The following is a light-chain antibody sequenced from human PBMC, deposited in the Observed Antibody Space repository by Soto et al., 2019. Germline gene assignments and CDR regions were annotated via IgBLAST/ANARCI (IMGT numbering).Light chain of an antibody. Sequence: EIVLTQSPGTLSLSPGERATLYCRASQSVGSNYLAWYQQKPGQAPRVLIYGASSRATGIPDRFSGSGSGADFTHTNSRLEPEDFAVYYCQQYTPSPFTFGPGTKVDSK. V-gene: IGKV3-20*01. J-gene: IGKJ3*01. CDR1: QSVGSNY. CDR3: QQYTPSPFT. CDR2: GAS.